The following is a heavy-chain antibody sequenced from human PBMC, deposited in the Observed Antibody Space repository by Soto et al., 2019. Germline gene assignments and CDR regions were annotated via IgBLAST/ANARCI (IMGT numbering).Heavy chain of an antibody. V-gene: IGHV4-59*01. D-gene: IGHD5-12*01. CDR3: AREIGVVEMATMLRGRWFDT. Sequence: PSETLSLTCTVSGGSISSYYWSWIRQPPGKGLEWIGYIYYSGSTNYNPSLKSRVTISVDTSKNQFSLKLSSVTAADTAVYYCAREIGVVEMATMLRGRWFDTWGQGTLVTVSS. CDR1: GGSISSYY. CDR2: IYYSGST. J-gene: IGHJ5*02.